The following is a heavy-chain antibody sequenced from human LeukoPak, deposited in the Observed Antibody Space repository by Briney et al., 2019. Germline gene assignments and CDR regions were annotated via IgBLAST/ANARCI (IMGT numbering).Heavy chain of an antibody. D-gene: IGHD2/OR15-2a*01. CDR1: GDSISSSSYF. CDR2: IYYTGST. Sequence: KASETLSLTCTVSGDSISSSSYFWGWIRQPPGKGLEWIGSIYYTGSTDYTPSLKSRATISADTSKNQFSLKLSSVTAADTAVYYCARGGNRVAWFDPWGQGTLVTVSS. CDR3: ARGGNRVAWFDP. V-gene: IGHV4-39*07. J-gene: IGHJ5*02.